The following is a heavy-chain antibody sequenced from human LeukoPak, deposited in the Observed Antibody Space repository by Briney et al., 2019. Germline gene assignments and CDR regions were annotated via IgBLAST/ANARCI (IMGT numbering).Heavy chain of an antibody. Sequence: SQTLSLTCAVSGGSISSGGYSWSWIRQPPGKGLEWIGYIYYSGSTYYNPSLKSRVTISVDTSKNQFSLKLSSVTAADTAVYYCARRVGDTAMVSFYYFDYWGQGTLVTVSS. CDR1: GGSISSGGYS. CDR3: ARRVGDTAMVSFYYFDY. J-gene: IGHJ4*02. CDR2: IYYSGST. D-gene: IGHD5-18*01. V-gene: IGHV4-30-4*07.